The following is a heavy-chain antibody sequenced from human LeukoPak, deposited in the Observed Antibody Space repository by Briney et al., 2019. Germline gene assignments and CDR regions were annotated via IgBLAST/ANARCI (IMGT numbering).Heavy chain of an antibody. CDR3: ARIEWERLGRAFDI. CDR2: IKQDGSEK. CDR1: GFTFSSYW. D-gene: IGHD1-26*01. Sequence: GGSLRLSCAASGFTFSSYWMSWVRQAPGKGLEWVANIKQDGSEKDYVDSVKGRFTISRDNSQNTLYLQMNSLRAEDMAVYYCARIEWERLGRAFDIWGQGTMVTVSS. J-gene: IGHJ3*02. V-gene: IGHV3-7*03.